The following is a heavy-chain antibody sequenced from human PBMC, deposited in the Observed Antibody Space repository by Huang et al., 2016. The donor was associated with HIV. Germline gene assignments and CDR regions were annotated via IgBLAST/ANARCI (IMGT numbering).Heavy chain of an antibody. D-gene: IGHD5-12*01. V-gene: IGHV4-30-4*08. CDR3: ARSSMGATTGFDY. J-gene: IGHJ4*02. CDR2: IYYSGST. Sequence: QVQLQESGPGLVKTSQALSLTCTVSGGSISSGGYYWSWLRQPPGNGLELIGYIYYSGSTYYNPSLKSVVTISVDTSKNQFSLKLSSVTAAGTAVYYCARSSMGATTGFDYWGQGTLVTVSS. CDR1: GGSISSGGYY.